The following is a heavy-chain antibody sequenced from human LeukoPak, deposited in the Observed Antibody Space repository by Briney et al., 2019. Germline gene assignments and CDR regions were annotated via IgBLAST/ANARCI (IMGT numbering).Heavy chain of an antibody. V-gene: IGHV3-48*03. CDR2: FSSSGSSI. Sequence: GGSLRLSCAASGFTFSSYEMNWVRQAPGKGLEWVSYFSSSGSSIYYADSVKGRFTISRDNAKNSLYLQMNSLGAEDTAVYYCARGSFGFLGWFGELWVWGQGTLVTVSS. D-gene: IGHD3-10*01. CDR3: ARGSFGFLGWFGELWV. CDR1: GFTFSSYE. J-gene: IGHJ4*02.